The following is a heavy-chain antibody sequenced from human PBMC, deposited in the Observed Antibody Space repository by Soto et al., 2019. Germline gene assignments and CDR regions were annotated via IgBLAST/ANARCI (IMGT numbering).Heavy chain of an antibody. J-gene: IGHJ4*02. CDR2: ISGSGGST. CDR1: GFTFSSYA. V-gene: IGHV3-23*01. Sequence: EVQLLESGGGLVQPGGSLRLSCAASGFTFSSYAMIWVRQAPGKGLEWVSAISGSGGSTYYADSVKGRFTISRDNSKNTLYLQMNSLRAEDTAVYYCAKIRSYLNYFDYWGQGTLVTVSS. CDR3: AKIRSYLNYFDY. D-gene: IGHD1-26*01.